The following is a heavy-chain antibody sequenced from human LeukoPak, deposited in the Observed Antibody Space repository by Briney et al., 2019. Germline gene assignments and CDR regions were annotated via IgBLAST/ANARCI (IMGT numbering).Heavy chain of an antibody. D-gene: IGHD1-7*01. V-gene: IGHV3-21*01. CDR2: ISSSSYI. CDR1: GFTFSSYS. Sequence: GGSLRLSCAASGFTFSSYSMNWVRQAPGKGLEWVSSISSSSYIYYADSLKGRFTISRDNAENSLYLQMNSLRAEDTAVYYCARDRLGEGELPVYWGQGTLVTVSS. J-gene: IGHJ4*02. CDR3: ARDRLGEGELPVY.